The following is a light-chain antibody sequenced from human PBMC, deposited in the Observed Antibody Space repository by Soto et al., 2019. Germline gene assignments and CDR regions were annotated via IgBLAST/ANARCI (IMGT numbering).Light chain of an antibody. J-gene: IGLJ1*01. V-gene: IGLV1-40*01. CDR2: GNS. CDR1: SSNIGGCYD. CDR3: QSYDSSLSGYV. Sequence: QSVLTQPPSVSGAPGQRVTISCTGSSSNIGGCYDVHWYQQLPGTAPKLLIYGNSNRPSGVPDRFSGSKSGTSASLAITGLQAEDEADYYCQSYDSSLSGYVFGTGTKLTVL.